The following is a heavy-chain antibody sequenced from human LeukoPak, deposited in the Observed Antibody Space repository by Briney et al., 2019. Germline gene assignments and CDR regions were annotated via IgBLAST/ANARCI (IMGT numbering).Heavy chain of an antibody. Sequence: GGSLRLSCAASGFTFSSYAMSWVRQAPGKGLEWVSVISGSGGTTYYADSVKGRFTISRDNSKNTLYLQMNSLRAEDTAVYYCARNEGAFDIWGQGTMVTVSS. CDR3: ARNEGAFDI. CDR1: GFTFSSYA. CDR2: ISGSGGTT. D-gene: IGHD1-1*01. V-gene: IGHV3-23*01. J-gene: IGHJ3*02.